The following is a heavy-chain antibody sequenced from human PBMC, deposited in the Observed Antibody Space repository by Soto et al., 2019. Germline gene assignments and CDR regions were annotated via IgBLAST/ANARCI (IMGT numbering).Heavy chain of an antibody. D-gene: IGHD1-7*01. V-gene: IGHV3-30-3*01. Sequence: PGGSLRLSCTVSGFIFSNYAMHWVRQAPGKGLEWMAVMSDDGTNVYYGDSVKGRFTTSRDNSKSTLYLQINSLRDEDTAVYYCARGEGWNYLEGSDYWGQGTLVIVSS. CDR1: GFIFSNYA. J-gene: IGHJ4*02. CDR3: ARGEGWNYLEGSDY. CDR2: MSDDGTNV.